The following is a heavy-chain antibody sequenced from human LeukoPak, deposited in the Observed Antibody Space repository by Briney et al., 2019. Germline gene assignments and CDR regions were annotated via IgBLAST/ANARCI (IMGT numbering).Heavy chain of an antibody. CDR2: ISSSSSYI. D-gene: IGHD6-19*01. J-gene: IGHJ5*02. CDR1: GFTFSSYS. V-gene: IGHV3-21*01. CDR3: ARGIAVAGTFWFDQ. Sequence: GGSLRLSCAASGFTFSSYSMNWVRQAPGKGLEWVSSISSSSSYIYYADSVKGRFTISRDNSKNTLYLQMNSLRAEDTAVYYCARGIAVAGTFWFDQWGQGTLVTVSS.